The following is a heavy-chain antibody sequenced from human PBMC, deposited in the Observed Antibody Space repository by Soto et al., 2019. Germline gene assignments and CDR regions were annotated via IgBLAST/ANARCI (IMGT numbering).Heavy chain of an antibody. Sequence: GGSLRLSCAASGFTFKAYAMGWVRQASGKGLEWVSSITATNGNTYYADSVRGRFTISRDNSRNSLFLQMNGLRPEDSALYYCAKDEGTSSTVFDYWGQGTLVTVSS. CDR3: AKDEGTSSTVFDY. V-gene: IGHV3-23*01. CDR1: GFTFKAYA. D-gene: IGHD4-4*01. J-gene: IGHJ4*02. CDR2: ITATNGNT.